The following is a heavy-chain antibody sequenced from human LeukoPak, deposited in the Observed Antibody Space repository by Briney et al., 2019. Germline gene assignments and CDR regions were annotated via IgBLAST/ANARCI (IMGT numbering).Heavy chain of an antibody. V-gene: IGHV1-69*13. CDR3: AGDSHSSGFDY. D-gene: IGHD3-22*01. CDR1: GGSFNNYA. J-gene: IGHJ4*02. Sequence: SVKVSCKASGGSFNNYAINWVRQAPGQGLEWKGDISPMFLTTHYAQKFQGRVTLTADESTGTAYLELSRLRSEDTAVYYCAGDSHSSGFDYWGQGTLVTVSS. CDR2: ISPMFLTT.